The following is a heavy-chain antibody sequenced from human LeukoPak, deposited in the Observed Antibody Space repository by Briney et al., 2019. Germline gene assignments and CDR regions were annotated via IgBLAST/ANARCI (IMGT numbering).Heavy chain of an antibody. CDR1: GFTFSSYG. CDR2: IWYDGSNK. CDR3: ANDADLCGGDCYGGIDY. J-gene: IGHJ4*02. Sequence: PGGSLRLSCAASGFTFSSYGMHWVRQAPGKGLEWGAVIWYDGSNKYYADSVKGRFPISRANSKTPLYLQMNSLRAEDTAVYYCANDADLCGGDCYGGIDYWGQGTLVTVSS. D-gene: IGHD2-21*02. V-gene: IGHV3-33*06.